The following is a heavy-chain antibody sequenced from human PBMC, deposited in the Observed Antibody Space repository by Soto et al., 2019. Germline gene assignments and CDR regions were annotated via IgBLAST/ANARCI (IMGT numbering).Heavy chain of an antibody. CDR3: ARDVIGHDNYETIGYYFDH. D-gene: IGHD3-16*01. CDR1: GGSICSYY. CDR2: IYYSGST. V-gene: IGHV4-59*01. Sequence: PSETLSLTCTVSGGSICSYYWSWIRQPPGKGLEWIGYIYYSGSTNYNPSLKSRVTISVDTSKNQFSLKLSSVTSEDTAVYYCARDVIGHDNYETIGYYFDHWGPGTLVTVSS. J-gene: IGHJ4*02.